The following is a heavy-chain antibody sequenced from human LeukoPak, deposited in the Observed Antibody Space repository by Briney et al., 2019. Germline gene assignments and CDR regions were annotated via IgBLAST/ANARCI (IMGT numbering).Heavy chain of an antibody. J-gene: IGHJ4*02. CDR1: GFTFSSYA. Sequence: GGSLRLSCAASGFTFSSYAMSWVRQAPGKGLEWVSSISSSSTYIFYADSVKGRFTISRDSAKNSLYLQMNSLSAEDTAVYYCARDEGALDYWGQGTLVTVSS. V-gene: IGHV3-21*01. D-gene: IGHD1-26*01. CDR3: ARDEGALDY. CDR2: ISSSSTYI.